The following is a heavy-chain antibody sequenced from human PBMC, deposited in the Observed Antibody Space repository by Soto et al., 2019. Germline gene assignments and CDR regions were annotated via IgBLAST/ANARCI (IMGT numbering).Heavy chain of an antibody. CDR2: INPNSGGT. CDR1: GYTFTGYY. V-gene: IGHV1-2*04. CDR3: ARDYCSGGSCPHNYCYYYYMDV. D-gene: IGHD2-15*01. Sequence: ASVKVSCKASGYTFTGYYMHWVRQAPGQGLEWMGWINPNSGGTNYAQKFQGWVTMTRDTSISTAYMELSRLRSDDTAVYYCARDYCSGGSCPHNYCYYYYMDVWGKGTTVTVSS. J-gene: IGHJ6*03.